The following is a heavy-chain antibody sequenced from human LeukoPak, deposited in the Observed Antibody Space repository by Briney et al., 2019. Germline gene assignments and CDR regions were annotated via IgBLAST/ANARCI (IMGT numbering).Heavy chain of an antibody. Sequence: PSETLSLTCAVSGGSISSGGYSWSWIRQPPGKGLEWIGYIYHSGSTYYNPSLKGRVTISVDRSKNQFSLKLSSVTAADTAVYYCARENDGPGEPNWYFDLWGRGTLVTVSS. CDR2: IYHSGST. V-gene: IGHV4-30-2*01. D-gene: IGHD1-1*01. CDR1: GGSISSGGYS. CDR3: ARENDGPGEPNWYFDL. J-gene: IGHJ2*01.